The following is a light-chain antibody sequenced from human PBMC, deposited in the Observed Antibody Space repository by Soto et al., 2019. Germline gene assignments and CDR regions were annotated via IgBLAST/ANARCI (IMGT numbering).Light chain of an antibody. CDR2: AAS. V-gene: IGKV3-15*01. CDR1: QSVNTN. CDR3: QQYNNWPLT. J-gene: IGKJ4*01. Sequence: EIVMTQSPATLSVSPGERATLSCRASQSVNTNLAWYQQKPGQAPRLLIYAASTRAAGIPARFSGSGSGTEFILTISTLQSEDFKVYYCQQYNNWPLTFGGGTKVEIK.